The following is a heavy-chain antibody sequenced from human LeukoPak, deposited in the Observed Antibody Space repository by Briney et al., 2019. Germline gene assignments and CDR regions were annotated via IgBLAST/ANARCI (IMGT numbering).Heavy chain of an antibody. V-gene: IGHV3-48*01. CDR3: ARRLGGDY. J-gene: IGHJ4*02. D-gene: IGHD1-26*01. Sequence: GGSLRLSCAASGFTFSSYEMNWVRQAPGKGLEWVSYISSSSSTIYYADSVKGRFTISRDNAKNSLYLQMNSLRAEDTAVYYCARRLGGDYWGQGTLVTVSS. CDR1: GFTFSSYE. CDR2: ISSSSSTI.